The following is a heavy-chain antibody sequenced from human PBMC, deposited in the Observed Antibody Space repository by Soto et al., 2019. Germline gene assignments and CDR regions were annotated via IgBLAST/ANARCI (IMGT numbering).Heavy chain of an antibody. D-gene: IGHD5-12*01. Sequence: QVQLVQSGAEVKKPGSSVKVSCKASGGTFSSYAISWVRQAPGQGLEWMGGIIPIFGTANYAQKFQGRVTMTTAESTSTDYMELSSLRSEDTAVYYCARDPASGYVTTRLYFYNMDVWGQGTTVTVSS. CDR1: GGTFSSYA. CDR3: ARDPASGYVTTRLYFYNMDV. CDR2: IIPIFGTA. V-gene: IGHV1-69*05. J-gene: IGHJ6*02.